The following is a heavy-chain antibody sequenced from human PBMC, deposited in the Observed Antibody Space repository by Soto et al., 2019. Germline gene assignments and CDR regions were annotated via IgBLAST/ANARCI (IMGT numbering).Heavy chain of an antibody. J-gene: IGHJ2*01. Sequence: SETMSLTCTVSGDSISSGHYFWSWIRQLPGKGLEWIRNIFYNGSTYYNPSLKSRITISLDTSKSQFSLKVSSVTAADTAVYFCARDRYFDLWGRGTLVTVSS. CDR3: ARDRYFDL. CDR1: GDSISSGHYF. CDR2: IFYNGST. V-gene: IGHV4-31*03.